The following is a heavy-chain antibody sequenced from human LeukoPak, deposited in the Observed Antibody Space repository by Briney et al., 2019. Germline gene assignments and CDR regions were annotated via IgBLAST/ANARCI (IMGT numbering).Heavy chain of an antibody. V-gene: IGHV3-23*01. CDR1: GFTFNNCA. Sequence: TGGSLRLSCVASGFTFNNCAMSWVRQAPGKGLEWVSAISGSRGDTYYAASVQGRFTISRDNSRNTLYLQMNSLRAEDTALYYCAKDRRFPADVLDLWGQGTLVPVSS. CDR2: ISGSRGDT. J-gene: IGHJ3*01. D-gene: IGHD2-21*01. CDR3: AKDRRFPADVLDL.